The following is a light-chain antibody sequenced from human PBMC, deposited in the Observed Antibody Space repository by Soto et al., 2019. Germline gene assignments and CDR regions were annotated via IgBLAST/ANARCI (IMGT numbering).Light chain of an antibody. CDR2: GNS. CDR1: SSNIGAGYD. Sequence: QAALTHPPSVSGAPGQRVTISCTGSSSNIGAGYDVHWYQQVPGTAPKLLIYGNSNRPSGVPDRFSGSKSGTSASLAITGLQAEDEADYYCQSFGSSLSGYVFGTGTKVTXL. J-gene: IGLJ1*01. V-gene: IGLV1-40*01. CDR3: QSFGSSLSGYV.